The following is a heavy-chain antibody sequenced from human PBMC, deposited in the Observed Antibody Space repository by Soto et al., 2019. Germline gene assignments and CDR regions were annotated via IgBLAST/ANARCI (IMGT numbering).Heavy chain of an antibody. D-gene: IGHD2-15*01. CDR1: GGTFSSYA. Sequence: QVQLVQSGAEVKKPRSSVKVSCKASGGTFSSYAISWVRQAPGQGLEWMGGIIPIFGTANYAQKFQGRVTITADESTSTAYMELSSLRSEDTAVYYCVGVVVAASPEPDCYYYGMDVWGQGTKVTVSS. V-gene: IGHV1-69*01. CDR2: IIPIFGTA. CDR3: VGVVVAASPEPDCYYYGMDV. J-gene: IGHJ6*02.